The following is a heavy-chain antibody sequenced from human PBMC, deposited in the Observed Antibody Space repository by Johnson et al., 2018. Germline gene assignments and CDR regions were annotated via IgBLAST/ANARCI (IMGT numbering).Heavy chain of an antibody. Sequence: QVQLVESGGGVVQPGRSLRLSCAASGFTFSNFDMHWVRQAPGQGLEWLAATLYDGSHQYFADSVKGRFTLSRDNSKNTVDLQMNSLTAEDTAMYYCAKGGPYSGYVLHWYFDLWGRGTLVTVSS. CDR3: AKGGPYSGYVLHWYFDL. J-gene: IGHJ2*01. CDR1: GFTFSNFD. D-gene: IGHD5-12*01. CDR2: TLYDGSHQ. V-gene: IGHV3-30*18.